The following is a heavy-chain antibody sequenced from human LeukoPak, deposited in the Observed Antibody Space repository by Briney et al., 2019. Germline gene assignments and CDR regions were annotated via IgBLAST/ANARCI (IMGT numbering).Heavy chain of an antibody. D-gene: IGHD3-3*01. CDR3: AKAFRIFEVINLHFDS. J-gene: IGHJ4*02. V-gene: IGHV3-23*01. CDR1: GFTFSSYA. Sequence: PGGSLRLSCAASGFTFSSYAVSWVRQAPGKGLEWVSSISGSGGSTYSADSVKGRFTVSRDNAKKTMYLEMNSLRAEDTAVYYCAKAFRIFEVINLHFDSWGQGTLVTVSS. CDR2: ISGSGGST.